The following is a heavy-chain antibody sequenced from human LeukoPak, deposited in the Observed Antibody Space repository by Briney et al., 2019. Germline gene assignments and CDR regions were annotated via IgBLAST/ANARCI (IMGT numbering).Heavy chain of an antibody. CDR3: AKDRDTTGYEH. D-gene: IGHD3-22*01. CDR1: GFTFEDYA. CDR2: VTGDGSST. Sequence: PGGSLRLSCAASGFTFEDYAMHWVRQAPGKGLEWVSFVTGDGSSTYYADSVKGRFTISRDNSKNSLYLQMNSLRIEDTALYYRAKDRDTTGYEHWGQGTLVTVSS. V-gene: IGHV3-43*02. J-gene: IGHJ1*01.